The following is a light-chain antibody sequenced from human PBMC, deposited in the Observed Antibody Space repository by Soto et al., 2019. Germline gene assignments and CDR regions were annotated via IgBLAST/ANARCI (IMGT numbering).Light chain of an antibody. CDR1: QSVSSN. J-gene: IGKJ1*01. CDR2: GAS. V-gene: IGKV3-15*01. CDR3: QQYNNWPRT. Sequence: EIVMTQSPATLSVSPGERATLSCRASQSVSSNLAWYQQKPGQATRLLIYGASTRATGIPARFSGSGSGTEFTLTISSLQSEDFAVYYCQQYNNWPRTFGQGTKVDIX.